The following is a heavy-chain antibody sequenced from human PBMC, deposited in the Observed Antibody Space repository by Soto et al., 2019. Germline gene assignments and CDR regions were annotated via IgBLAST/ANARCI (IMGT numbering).Heavy chain of an antibody. V-gene: IGHV4-4*02. CDR2: IYHSGST. J-gene: IGHJ6*02. Sequence: QVQLQESGPGLVKPSGTLSLTCAVSGGSISSSNWWSWVRQPPGKGLEWIGEIYHSGSTNYNPSLKSRVTISVDKSQNQFSLKLSSVTAADTAVYYCARDPPTVTIPYYGMDVWGQGTTVTVSS. CDR1: GGSISSSNW. D-gene: IGHD4-17*01. CDR3: ARDPPTVTIPYYGMDV.